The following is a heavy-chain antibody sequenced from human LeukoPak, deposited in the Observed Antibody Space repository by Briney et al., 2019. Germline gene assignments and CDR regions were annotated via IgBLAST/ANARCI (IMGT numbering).Heavy chain of an antibody. CDR2: INPNSGGT. Sequence: EASVKVSSKASGYTFTVNYMHWVRQALGQGLGWMGWINPNSGGTNYIQKFQGRDTITRDTTISTAYMELSRLRSDDTAVYYCARDAGYCSSTSCQGGWFDPWGQGTLVTVSS. D-gene: IGHD2-2*01. J-gene: IGHJ5*02. V-gene: IGHV1-2*02. CDR1: GYTFTVNY. CDR3: ARDAGYCSSTSCQGGWFDP.